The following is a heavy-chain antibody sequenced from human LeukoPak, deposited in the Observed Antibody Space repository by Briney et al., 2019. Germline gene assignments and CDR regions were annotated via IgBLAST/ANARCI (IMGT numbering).Heavy chain of an antibody. CDR3: ARGVSNLDY. CDR1: GGSISSYY. V-gene: IGHV4-59*12. D-gene: IGHD3-10*01. CDR2: IYYSGST. J-gene: IGHJ4*02. Sequence: SETLSLTCTVSGGSISSYYWSWLRQPPGKGLEWIGDIYYSGSTNYNPSLKSRLTMSVDTSKNQFSLKLTSVTAADTAVYYCARGVSNLDYWGQGTLVTVSS.